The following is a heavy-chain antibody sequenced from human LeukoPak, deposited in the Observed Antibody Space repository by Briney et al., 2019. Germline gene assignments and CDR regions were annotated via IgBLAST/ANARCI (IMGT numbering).Heavy chain of an antibody. J-gene: IGHJ4*02. CDR2: ISGSGGST. Sequence: GGSLRLSCAASGFTFSSYAMSWVRQAPGKGLEWVSAISGSGGSTYYADSVKGRFTISRDNSKNTLYLQMNSLRAEDTAVYYCAKAPARSYYYDSSGYYYPRYCGQGTLVTVSS. V-gene: IGHV3-23*01. CDR1: GFTFSSYA. D-gene: IGHD3-22*01. CDR3: AKAPARSYYYDSSGYYYPRY.